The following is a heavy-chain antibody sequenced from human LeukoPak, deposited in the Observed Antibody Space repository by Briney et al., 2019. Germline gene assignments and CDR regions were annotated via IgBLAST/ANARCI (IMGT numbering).Heavy chain of an antibody. V-gene: IGHV4-59*12. Sequence: SETLSLTCTVSGGSISSYYWSWIRQPPGKGLEWLGSIHYSGSTYYNPSLKSRVTISVDTSENQFSLNLSSVTAADTAVYYCARDGGSGSYYKADYWGQGTLVTVSS. CDR3: ARDGGSGSYYKADY. CDR1: GGSISSYY. J-gene: IGHJ4*02. CDR2: IHYSGST. D-gene: IGHD3-10*01.